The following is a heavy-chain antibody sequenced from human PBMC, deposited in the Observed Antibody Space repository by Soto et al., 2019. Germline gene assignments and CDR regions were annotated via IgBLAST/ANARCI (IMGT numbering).Heavy chain of an antibody. V-gene: IGHV4-34*01. CDR1: GGSFNGYY. CDR3: AKDTYYYSSSGYYVFDS. CDR2: INHSGST. J-gene: IGHJ4*02. Sequence: SETLSLTCAVYGGSFNGYYWSWIRQPPGKGLEWIGEINHSGSTNYNPSLKSRVTISVDTSKNQFSLKLSSVTAADTAVYYCAKDTYYYSSSGYYVFDSGGQGTLVPVSP. D-gene: IGHD3-22*01.